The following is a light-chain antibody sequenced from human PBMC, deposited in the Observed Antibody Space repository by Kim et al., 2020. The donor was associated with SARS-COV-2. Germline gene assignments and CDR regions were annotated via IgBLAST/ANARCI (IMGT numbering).Light chain of an antibody. CDR2: GSS. V-gene: IGKV1-39*01. J-gene: IGKJ5*01. CDR1: QNIRND. CDR3: QQSYSTPPIT. Sequence: CVGDQIHISCRGSQNIRNDFEWYQQKPGKAPKLLIYGSSNLQSGVPSRFSGSGSGTDFTPIISSLQPEDFSTYDCQQSYSTPPITFGQGNRLEIK.